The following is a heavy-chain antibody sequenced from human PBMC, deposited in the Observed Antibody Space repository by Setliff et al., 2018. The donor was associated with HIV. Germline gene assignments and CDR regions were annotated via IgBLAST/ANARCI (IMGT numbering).Heavy chain of an antibody. D-gene: IGHD3-16*02. V-gene: IGHV1-3*01. CDR2: INAGNGNT. CDR1: GYTFTSYA. J-gene: IGHJ6*03. Sequence: WASVKVSCKASGYTFTSYAMHWVRQAPGQRLEWMGWINAGNGNTKYSQKFQGRVTITRDTSASTAYMELSSLRSEDAAVYYCARATIHYVWGSYRHRYMDVWGKGTTVTVS. CDR3: ARATIHYVWGSYRHRYMDV.